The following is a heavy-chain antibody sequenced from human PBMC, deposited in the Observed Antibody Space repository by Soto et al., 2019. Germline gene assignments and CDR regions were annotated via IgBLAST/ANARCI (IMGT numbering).Heavy chain of an antibody. J-gene: IGHJ6*02. CDR3: ARGPTFSVVVPAVTLYGMDV. Sequence: SVKVSCKASGGTFSSYAISWVRQAPGQGLEWMGGIIPIFGTANYAQKFQGRVTITADESTSTAYMELSSLRSEDTAVYYCARGPTFSVVVPAVTLYGMDVWGQGTTVTVSS. V-gene: IGHV1-69*13. CDR2: IIPIFGTA. CDR1: GGTFSSYA. D-gene: IGHD2-2*01.